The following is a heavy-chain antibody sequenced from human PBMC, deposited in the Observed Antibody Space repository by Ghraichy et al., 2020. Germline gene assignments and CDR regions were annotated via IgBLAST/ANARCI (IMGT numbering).Heavy chain of an antibody. CDR1: GFTFSSYA. CDR3: ARALELRMDV. D-gene: IGHD1-26*01. V-gene: IGHV3-30-3*01. Sequence: GGSLRLSCAASGFTFSSYAMHWVRQAPGKGLGWVAVISYDGSNKYYADSVKGRFTISRDNSKNTLYLQMNSLRAEDTAVYYCARALELRMDVWGKGTTVTVSS. CDR2: ISYDGSNK. J-gene: IGHJ6*04.